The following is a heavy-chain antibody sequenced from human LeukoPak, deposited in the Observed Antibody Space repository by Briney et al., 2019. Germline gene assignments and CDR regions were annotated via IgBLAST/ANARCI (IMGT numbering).Heavy chain of an antibody. V-gene: IGHV3-23*01. CDR1: GFTFSSYA. CDR2: LSGSGDNT. Sequence: GGSLRLSCAASGFTFSSYAMSWVRQAPGKGLEWVSALSGSGDNTYYADSVRGRFTISRDNSKNTVYLQMKSLRAEDTAVYSCAKVRSIWYNDYWGQGTLVTVSS. D-gene: IGHD1-1*01. CDR3: AKVRSIWYNDY. J-gene: IGHJ4*02.